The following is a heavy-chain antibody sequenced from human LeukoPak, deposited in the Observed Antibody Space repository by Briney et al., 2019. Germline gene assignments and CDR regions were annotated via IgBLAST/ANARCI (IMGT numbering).Heavy chain of an antibody. Sequence: PSETLSLTCTVSGGSISSGGYYWSWIRQHPGKGLEWIGYIYYSGSTYYNPSLKSRVTISVDTSKNQFSLKLSSVTAADTAVYYCARTPPNKHDFWSGYPNWFDPWGQGTLVTVSS. CDR3: ARTPPNKHDFWSGYPNWFDP. V-gene: IGHV4-31*03. CDR1: GGSISSGGYY. J-gene: IGHJ5*02. D-gene: IGHD3-3*01. CDR2: IYYSGST.